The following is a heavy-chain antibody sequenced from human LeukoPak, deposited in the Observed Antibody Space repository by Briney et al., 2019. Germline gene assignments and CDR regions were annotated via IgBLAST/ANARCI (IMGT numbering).Heavy chain of an antibody. J-gene: IGHJ6*03. Sequence: SVKVSCKASGGTFSSYAISWVRQAPGQGLEWMGGIIPIFGTANYAQKFQGRVTITADESTSTAYMELSSLRSEDTAVYYCARDFSAGTTDRDYYYYYYMDVWGKGTTVTVSS. CDR3: ARDFSAGTTDRDYYYYYYMDV. CDR2: IIPIFGTA. D-gene: IGHD1-7*01. V-gene: IGHV1-69*13. CDR1: GGTFSSYA.